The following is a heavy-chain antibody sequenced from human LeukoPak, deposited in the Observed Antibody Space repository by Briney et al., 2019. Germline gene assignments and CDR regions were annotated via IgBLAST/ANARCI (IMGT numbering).Heavy chain of an antibody. V-gene: IGHV3-23*01. CDR1: GFSFSTYA. J-gene: IGHJ5*02. CDR2: ISTSGTNT. Sequence: GGSLRLSCAASGFSFSTYAMSWVRQAPGEGLEWVSTISTSGTNTYYADSVKGRFIIARDNSKNTLYLQMNSLGAEDTAVYYCAKDQSYGGNLGNGFDPWGPGTLVTVSS. CDR3: AKDQSYGGNLGNGFDP. D-gene: IGHD4-23*01.